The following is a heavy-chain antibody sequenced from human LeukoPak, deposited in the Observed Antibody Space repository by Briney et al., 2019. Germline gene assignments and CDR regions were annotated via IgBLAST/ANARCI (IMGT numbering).Heavy chain of an antibody. J-gene: IGHJ4*02. V-gene: IGHV3-48*03. CDR3: AKGRLRGSGSYSFDY. CDR1: GFTFSSYE. CDR2: ISSSGSTI. Sequence: GGSLRLSCAASGFTFSSYEMNWVRQAPGKGLEWVSYISSSGSTIYYADSVKGRFTISRDNAKNSLYLQMNSLRAEDTAVYYCAKGRLRGSGSYSFDYWGQGTLVTVSS. D-gene: IGHD3-10*01.